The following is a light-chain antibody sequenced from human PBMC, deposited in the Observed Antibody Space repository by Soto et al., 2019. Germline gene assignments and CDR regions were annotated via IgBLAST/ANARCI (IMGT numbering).Light chain of an antibody. J-gene: IGKJ1*01. CDR3: QQYGISPRT. CDR2: GAS. CDR1: QFVSSTY. Sequence: EIVLTQSPGTLSLSPGERATLSCRASQFVSSTYLAWFQQKRGQAPRLLIYGASSRATGIPDRFSGSGSGTDFTLTISRLEPEDFAVYYCQQYGISPRTFGQATKVEIK. V-gene: IGKV3-20*01.